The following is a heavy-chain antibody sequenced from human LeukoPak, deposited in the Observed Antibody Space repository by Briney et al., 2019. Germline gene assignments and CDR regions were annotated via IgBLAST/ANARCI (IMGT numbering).Heavy chain of an antibody. CDR2: ISSSSTYI. D-gene: IGHD2-2*01. CDR3: AREAPHCSSTSCDDAFDI. J-gene: IGHJ3*02. CDR1: GFTFRNYA. Sequence: GGSLRLSCAASGFTFRNYAMNWVRQAPGKGLEWVSFISSSSTYIYYADSVKGRFTISRDNAKNSLYLQMNSLRAEDTAVYYCAREAPHCSSTSCDDAFDIWGQGTMVTVSS. V-gene: IGHV3-21*01.